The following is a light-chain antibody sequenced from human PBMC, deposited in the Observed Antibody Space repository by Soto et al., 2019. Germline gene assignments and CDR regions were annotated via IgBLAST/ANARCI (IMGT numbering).Light chain of an antibody. CDR1: SSNIGIPYD. V-gene: IGLV1-40*01. J-gene: IGLJ2*01. Sequence: QSVLTQPPSVSGAPGQRVTISCTGSSSNIGIPYDVHWCQQLPGTAPKLLIYGDSNRPSGVPDRFSGSKSGTSASLAITGLQAEDEADYYCQSYDTSLSGVVFGGGTKVTVL. CDR2: GDS. CDR3: QSYDTSLSGVV.